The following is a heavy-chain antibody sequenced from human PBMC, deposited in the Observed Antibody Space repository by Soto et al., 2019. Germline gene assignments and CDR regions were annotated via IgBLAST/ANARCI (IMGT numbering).Heavy chain of an antibody. CDR2: ISSGNT. J-gene: IGHJ5*02. V-gene: IGHV3-53*01. CDR3: ARVKSDSGGYYTFDR. Sequence: GGSLRLSCAASGLSFSTYNMNWVRQAPGRGLEWVSYISSGNTYYADSVKGRFTISRDNSKNTVYLQMNSLTAEDTAVYYCARVKSDSGGYYTFDRWGQGTQVTVSS. CDR1: GLSFSTYN. D-gene: IGHD3-22*01.